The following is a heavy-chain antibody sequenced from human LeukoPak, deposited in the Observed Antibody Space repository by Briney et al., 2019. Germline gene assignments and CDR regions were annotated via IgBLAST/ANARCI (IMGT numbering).Heavy chain of an antibody. CDR3: ARGGTLRYYYYGMDV. J-gene: IGHJ6*02. V-gene: IGHV4-34*01. CDR2: INHSGST. D-gene: IGHD4-17*01. Sequence: SETLSLTCAVYGGSFSGYYWSWIRQPPGKGLEWIGEINHSGSTNYNPSLKSRVTISVDTSRNQFSLKLGSVTAADTAVYYCARGGTLRYYYYGMDVWGQGTTVTVSS. CDR1: GGSFSGYY.